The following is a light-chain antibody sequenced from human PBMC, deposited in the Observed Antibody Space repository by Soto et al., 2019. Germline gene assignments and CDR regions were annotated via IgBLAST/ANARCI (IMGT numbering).Light chain of an antibody. V-gene: IGLV2-14*02. CDR1: SSDVGSYNL. J-gene: IGLJ2*01. CDR3: TSYIGTDLLV. Sequence: QSALTQPASVSGSPGQSITISCTGTSSDVGSYNLVSWYQQHPGKAPKLMTYEGSKRPSGVSNRFSGSKSANTASLTISGLQAEDEAEYYCTSYIGTDLLVFGGGTKLTVL. CDR2: EGS.